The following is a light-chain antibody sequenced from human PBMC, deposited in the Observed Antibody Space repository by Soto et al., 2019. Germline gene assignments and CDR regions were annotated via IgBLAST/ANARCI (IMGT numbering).Light chain of an antibody. CDR1: SSDIGGYNY. J-gene: IGLJ2*01. Sequence: QSALTQPPSASGSPGQSVTISCTGTSSDIGGYNYVSWYQQLPGKAPQFIIYEVSKRPSGVPDRFSGSKSGNTASLTVSGLQAEDEADYYCTSYAGSNNLIFSGGTKLTVL. CDR2: EVS. V-gene: IGLV2-8*01. CDR3: TSYAGSNNLI.